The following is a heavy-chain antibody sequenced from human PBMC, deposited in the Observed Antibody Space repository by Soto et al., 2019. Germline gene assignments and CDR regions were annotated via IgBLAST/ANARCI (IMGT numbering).Heavy chain of an antibody. CDR3: ARVLGVGSSWYSREYYYYYYGMDV. Sequence: ASVKVSCKASGYTFTSYYMHWVRQAPGQGLEWMGIINPSGGSTSYAQKFQGRVTMTRDTSTSTAYMELSSLRSEDTAVYYCARVLGVGSSWYSREYYYYYYGMDVWGQGTTVTVSS. CDR2: INPSGGST. CDR1: GYTFTSYY. J-gene: IGHJ6*02. D-gene: IGHD6-13*01. V-gene: IGHV1-46*01.